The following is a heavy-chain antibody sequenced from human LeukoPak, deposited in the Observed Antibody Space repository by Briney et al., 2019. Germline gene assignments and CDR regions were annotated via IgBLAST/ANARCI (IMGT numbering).Heavy chain of an antibody. J-gene: IGHJ3*02. CDR2: INPNSGGT. D-gene: IGHD2-15*01. CDR1: GYTFTGYY. CDR3: ARWPHCSGGSCYSRSDAFDI. Sequence: ASVKVSCKASGYTFTGYYMHWVRQAPGQGLXWMGWINPNSGGTNYAQKFQGGVTMTRDTSISTAYMELSRLRSDDTAVYYCARWPHCSGGSCYSRSDAFDIWGQGTMVTVSS. V-gene: IGHV1-2*02.